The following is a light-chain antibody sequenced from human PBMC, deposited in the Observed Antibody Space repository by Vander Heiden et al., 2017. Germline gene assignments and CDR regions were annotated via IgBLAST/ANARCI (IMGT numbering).Light chain of an antibody. Sequence: IALSQSVDTRSSSPGRRATLTCRACQSVSSSYLAWYQQKPGQAPRLLIYDASSRATGIPGRFSGSGSGTDFSLTISRLEPEDFAVYFCQQYGSSPYTFGQGTKLEIK. CDR2: DAS. CDR1: QSVSSSY. CDR3: QQYGSSPYT. V-gene: IGKV3-20*01. J-gene: IGKJ2*01.